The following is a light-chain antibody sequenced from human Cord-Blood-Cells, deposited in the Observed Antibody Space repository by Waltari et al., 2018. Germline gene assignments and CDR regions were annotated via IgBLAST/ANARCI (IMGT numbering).Light chain of an antibody. CDR1: GVKVGGDNN. CDR2: DVS. J-gene: IGLJ2*01. CDR3: SSYTSSSTPVV. Sequence: QSALTKPPSWSGSLGQAFPTSCPGTGVKVGGDNNVSCYQQHPGKAPKLMIYDVSNRPAGVSNRFSGSKSGNTASLTISGLQAEDEADYYCSSYTSSSTPVVFGGGTKLTVL. V-gene: IGLV2-14*01.